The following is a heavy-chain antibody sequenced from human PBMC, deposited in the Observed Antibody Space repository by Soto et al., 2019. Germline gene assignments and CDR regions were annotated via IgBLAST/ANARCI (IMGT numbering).Heavy chain of an antibody. V-gene: IGHV3-23*01. D-gene: IGHD1-26*01. Sequence: PGGSLRLSCGASGFTFSTSVMNWVRQAPGKGLEWVSAMSGSGGTTYYADSVKGRFTISRDNSNNTLYLQMNSLGADDAGIYYCAKSQSGSYFAAFDVWGQGTMVTVSS. CDR1: GFTFSTSV. J-gene: IGHJ3*01. CDR3: AKSQSGSYFAAFDV. CDR2: MSGSGGTT.